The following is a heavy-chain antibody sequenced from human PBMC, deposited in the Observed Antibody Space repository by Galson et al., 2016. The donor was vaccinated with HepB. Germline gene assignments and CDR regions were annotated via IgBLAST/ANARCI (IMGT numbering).Heavy chain of an antibody. J-gene: IGHJ4*02. CDR1: GYSLTSRH. V-gene: IGHV1-46*01. D-gene: IGHD1-26*01. CDR3: VKKVAGSYPFDI. Sequence: SVKVSCKASGYSLTSRHTHWVRQAPGQGLEWMAIIKHSGDGTIYAQKFQDRVTMTRDTSTNTDYMELSSLRSDDTAVYYCVKKVAGSYPFDIWGQGTLVTVSS. CDR2: IKHSGDGT.